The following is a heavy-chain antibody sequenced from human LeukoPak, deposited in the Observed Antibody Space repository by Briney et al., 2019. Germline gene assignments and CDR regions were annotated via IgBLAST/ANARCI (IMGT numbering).Heavy chain of an antibody. Sequence: PGGSLRLSCAASGFTFSSYGMHWVRQAPGKGLEWVAVIWYDGSNKYYADSVKGRFTISRDNSKNTLYLQMNSLRAEDTAVYYCXXXXXXXAAGTTSFDYWGQGTLVTVSS. CDR1: GFTFSSYG. CDR3: XXXXXXXAAGTTSFDY. D-gene: IGHD6-13*01. CDR2: IWYDGSNK. J-gene: IGHJ4*02. V-gene: IGHV3-33*01.